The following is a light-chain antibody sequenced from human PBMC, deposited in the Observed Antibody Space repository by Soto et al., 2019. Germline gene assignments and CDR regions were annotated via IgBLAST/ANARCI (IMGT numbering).Light chain of an antibody. CDR1: QDISNY. J-gene: IGKJ1*01. Sequence: DIQMTQSPSSLSASVRDRVTITCQASQDISNYLNWYQQKPGKAPKLLIYDASNLETGVPSRFSGSGSGTEFTLTITSLQPDDFATYYCQQYNGTFGQGTKVDIK. CDR3: QQYNGT. V-gene: IGKV1-33*01. CDR2: DAS.